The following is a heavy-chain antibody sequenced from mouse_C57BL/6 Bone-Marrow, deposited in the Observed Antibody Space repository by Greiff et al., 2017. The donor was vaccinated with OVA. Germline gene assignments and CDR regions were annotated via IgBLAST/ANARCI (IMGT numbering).Heavy chain of an antibody. CDR2: IYPRSGNT. CDR3: ARRVRAWFAY. J-gene: IGHJ3*01. Sequence: QVHVKQSGAELARPGASVKLSCKASGYTFTSYGISWVKQRTGQGLEWIGEIYPRSGNTYYNEKFKGKATLTADKSSSTAYMELRSLTSEDSAVYFCARRVRAWFAYWGQGTLVTVSA. V-gene: IGHV1-81*01. CDR1: GYTFTSYG. D-gene: IGHD2-14*01.